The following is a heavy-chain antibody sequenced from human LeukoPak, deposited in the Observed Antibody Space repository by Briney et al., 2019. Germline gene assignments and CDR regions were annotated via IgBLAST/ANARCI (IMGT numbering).Heavy chain of an antibody. J-gene: IGHJ6*03. Sequence: GGSLRLSCAASGFTFRTYGMHWARQAPGKGLEWVANIKQDGGDKYYLGSVKGRFTISRDNAKNSLYLQMNSLRAEDTAVYFCAREQPLTVSTWGYFYYYMDVWGRGTTVTVTS. V-gene: IGHV3-7*01. CDR2: IKQDGGDK. CDR1: GFTFRTYG. D-gene: IGHD4-17*01. CDR3: AREQPLTVSTWGYFYYYMDV.